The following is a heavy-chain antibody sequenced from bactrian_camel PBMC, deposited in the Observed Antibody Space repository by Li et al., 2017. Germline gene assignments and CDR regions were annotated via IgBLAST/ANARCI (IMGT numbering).Heavy chain of an antibody. CDR1: GVTFTTYY. CDR3: TKDRSMDHGTGVVAARANLNIT. V-gene: IGHV3S6*01. D-gene: IGHD2*01. CDR2: IAYDGWVT. Sequence: HVQLVESGGGLVQPGGSLRLSCVASGVTFTTYYMDWVRQAPGKGLEWVAQIAYDGWVTRYHDSAKGRFTISRDNARNTLYLQMNSLKPEDTAMYYCTKDRSMDHGTGVVAARANLNITIGVRGPRSPSP. J-gene: IGHJ4*01.